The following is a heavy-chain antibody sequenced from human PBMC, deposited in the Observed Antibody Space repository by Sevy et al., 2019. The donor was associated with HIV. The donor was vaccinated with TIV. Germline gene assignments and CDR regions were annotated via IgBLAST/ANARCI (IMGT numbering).Heavy chain of an antibody. Sequence: SETLSLTCTVSGGSISSYYWSWIRQPPGKGLEWIGYIYYSGSTNYNPSLKSRVTISVDTSKNQFPLKLSSVTAADTAVYYCARYSSSSLGYYYYYGMDVWGQGTTVTVSS. D-gene: IGHD6-6*01. V-gene: IGHV4-59*01. CDR2: IYYSGST. CDR3: ARYSSSSLGYYYYYGMDV. J-gene: IGHJ6*02. CDR1: GGSISSYY.